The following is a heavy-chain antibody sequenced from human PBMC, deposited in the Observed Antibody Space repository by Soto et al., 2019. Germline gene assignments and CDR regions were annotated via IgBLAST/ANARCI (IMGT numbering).Heavy chain of an antibody. J-gene: IGHJ4*02. D-gene: IGHD3-16*01. Sequence: QVQLVQSGAEVKKPGASVKVSCKASGYTFTSYGISWVRQAPGQGLEWMGWISANNGNTNYAQKVQGRVTMTTDTSPGTADMELRSLRSDDTAVYYCARARGSNALDYWGQGTLVTVSS. CDR2: ISANNGNT. CDR3: ARARGSNALDY. V-gene: IGHV1-18*01. CDR1: GYTFTSYG.